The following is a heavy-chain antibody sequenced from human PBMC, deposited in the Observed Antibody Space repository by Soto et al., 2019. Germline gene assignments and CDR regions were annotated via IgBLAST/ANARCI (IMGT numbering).Heavy chain of an antibody. J-gene: IGHJ4*02. Sequence: EVQLLESGGGLVQPGGSLRLSCAASGFAFSSYAMIWVRQAPGKGLEWVSTITGSGDNTYYADSVQGRFTISRDTSKNTLYLQLSRLGAEDTAVYYCATGIQLWFSFPDSWGQGTLVTVSS. CDR3: ATGIQLWFSFPDS. V-gene: IGHV3-23*01. CDR1: GFAFSSYA. CDR2: ITGSGDNT. D-gene: IGHD5-18*01.